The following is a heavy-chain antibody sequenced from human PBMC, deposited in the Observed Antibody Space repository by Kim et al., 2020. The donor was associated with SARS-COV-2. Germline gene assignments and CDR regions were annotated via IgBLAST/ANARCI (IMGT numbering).Heavy chain of an antibody. Sequence: SETLSLTCTVSGGSISSGGYYWSWIRQHPGKGLEWIGYIYYSGSTYYNPSLKSRVTISVDTSKNQFSLKLSSVTAADTAVYYCASVPAAEGPVWYFDYWGQGTLVTVSS. CDR3: ASVPAAEGPVWYFDY. CDR1: GGSISSGGYY. CDR2: IYYSGST. D-gene: IGHD2-2*01. J-gene: IGHJ4*02. V-gene: IGHV4-31*03.